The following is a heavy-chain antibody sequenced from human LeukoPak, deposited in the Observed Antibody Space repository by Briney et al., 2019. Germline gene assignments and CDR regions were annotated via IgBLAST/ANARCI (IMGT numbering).Heavy chain of an antibody. J-gene: IGHJ4*02. V-gene: IGHV3-30*18. CDR3: AKDALYYYDSSGYSDY. D-gene: IGHD3-22*01. CDR2: ISYDGSTK. Sequence: SGGGVVQPWRSLRLSCAASGFTFSSYGVHWVRQAPGKGLEWVAVISYDGSTKYYADSVKGRFTISRDNSKNTLYLQMNSLRAEDTAVYYCAKDALYYYDSSGYSDYWGQGTLVTVSS. CDR1: GFTFSSYG.